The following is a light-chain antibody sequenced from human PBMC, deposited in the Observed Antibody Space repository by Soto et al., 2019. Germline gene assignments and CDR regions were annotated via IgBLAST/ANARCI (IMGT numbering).Light chain of an antibody. V-gene: IGLV2-14*01. CDR1: SSDVGGYNY. J-gene: IGLJ1*01. CDR3: SSYTSSSTLNYV. CDR2: DVS. Sequence: PVLTNPASGSRFDGHWSSISNTRTSSDVGGYNYVSWYQQHPGKAPKLMIYDVSNRPSGVSNRFSGSKSGNTASLTISGPQAEDEADYYCSSYTSSSTLNYVFGTGTKVTVL.